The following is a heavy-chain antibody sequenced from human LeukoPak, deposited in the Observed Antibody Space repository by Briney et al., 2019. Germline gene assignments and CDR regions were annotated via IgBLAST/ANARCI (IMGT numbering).Heavy chain of an antibody. J-gene: IGHJ5*02. D-gene: IGHD2-15*01. CDR1: GFTFTSSA. CDR2: IVVGSGNT. V-gene: IGHV1-58*02. CDR3: AAVVSHCSGGSCRPDWFDP. Sequence: SVKVSCKASGFTFTSSAMQWVRQASGQRLEWIGWIVVGSGNTNYAQMFQERVTIARDMSTSTAYMELSSLRSEDTAVYYCAAVVSHCSGGSCRPDWFDPWGQGTLVTVSS.